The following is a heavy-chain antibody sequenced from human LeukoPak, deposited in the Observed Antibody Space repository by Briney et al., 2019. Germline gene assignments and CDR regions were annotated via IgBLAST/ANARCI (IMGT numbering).Heavy chain of an antibody. CDR3: ARVENYYDSSGSPDY. Sequence: SVKVSCKASGGTLSSYAISWVRQAPGQGLEWMGGIIPIFGTANYAQKFQGRVTITTDESTSTAYMELSSLRSEDTAVYYCARVENYYDSSGSPDYWGQGTLVTVSS. D-gene: IGHD3-22*01. V-gene: IGHV1-69*05. CDR1: GGTLSSYA. J-gene: IGHJ4*02. CDR2: IIPIFGTA.